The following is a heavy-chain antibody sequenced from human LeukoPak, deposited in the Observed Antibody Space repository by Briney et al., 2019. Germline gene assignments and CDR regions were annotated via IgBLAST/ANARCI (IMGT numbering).Heavy chain of an antibody. D-gene: IGHD2-2*02. V-gene: IGHV1-18*01. CDR3: ARGHQLLYNYYYYYMDV. Sequence: ASVKVSCKASGSTFTSFGTNWVRQALGQGLEWMGWIGAYNGNTDYAQMLQGRVILTTDTSTSTAYMELRSLRSDDTAVYYCARGHQLLYNYYYYYMDVWGKGTTVTVSS. CDR2: IGAYNGNT. CDR1: GSTFTSFG. J-gene: IGHJ6*03.